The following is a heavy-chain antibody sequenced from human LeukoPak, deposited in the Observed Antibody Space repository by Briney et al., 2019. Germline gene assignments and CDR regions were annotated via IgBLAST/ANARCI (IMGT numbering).Heavy chain of an antibody. J-gene: IGHJ1*01. CDR1: GYTFTGYY. CDR3: AREDIVVVPAALKYFQH. Sequence: ASVKVSCKASGYTFTGYYMHWVRQAPGQGLEWMGWINPNSGGTNYAQEFQGRVTITRDTSISTAYMELSRLRSDDTAVYYCAREDIVVVPAALKYFQHWGQGTLVTVSS. D-gene: IGHD2-2*01. V-gene: IGHV1-2*02. CDR2: INPNSGGT.